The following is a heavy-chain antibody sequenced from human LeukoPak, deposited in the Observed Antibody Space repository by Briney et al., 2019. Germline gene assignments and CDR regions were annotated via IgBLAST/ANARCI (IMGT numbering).Heavy chain of an antibody. V-gene: IGHV4-61*02. Sequence: SQTLSLTCTVSGGSISSGSYYWSWIRQPAGKGLEWIGRIYTSGSTNYNPSLKSRVTISVDTSKNQFSLKLSSVTAADTAVYYCARQRGSGSWSHAASYYFDYWGQGTLVTVSS. CDR3: ARQRGSGSWSHAASYYFDY. CDR2: IYTSGST. CDR1: GGSISSGSYY. D-gene: IGHD1-26*01. J-gene: IGHJ4*02.